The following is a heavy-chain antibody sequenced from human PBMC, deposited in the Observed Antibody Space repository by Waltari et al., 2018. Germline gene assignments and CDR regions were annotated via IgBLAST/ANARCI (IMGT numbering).Heavy chain of an antibody. D-gene: IGHD3-10*01. Sequence: QVQLVQSGAEVKKPGSSVKVSCKASGGTFSSYAISWVRQAPGQGLECMGRIRPRVGTANDAQKVHDRLTIAADKSTGTAYMELSSLSSEDTAVDYCASSISRGAFDIWGQGTMVTVSS. CDR3: ASSISRGAFDI. CDR1: GGTFSSYA. V-gene: IGHV1-69*04. J-gene: IGHJ3*02. CDR2: IRPRVGTA.